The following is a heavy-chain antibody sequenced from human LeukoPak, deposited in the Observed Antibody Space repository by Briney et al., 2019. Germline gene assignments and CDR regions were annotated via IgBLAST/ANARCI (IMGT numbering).Heavy chain of an antibody. Sequence: ASVTVSCKVSGYTLTELSMHWVRQAPGKGLEWMGGFDPEDGETIYAQKFQGRVTMTEDTSTDTAYMELSSLRSEDTAVYYCATDLPLYCSSTGCPSYYFDYWGQGTLVTVSS. CDR2: FDPEDGET. CDR3: ATDLPLYCSSTGCPSYYFDY. J-gene: IGHJ4*02. D-gene: IGHD2-2*01. CDR1: GYTLTELS. V-gene: IGHV1-24*01.